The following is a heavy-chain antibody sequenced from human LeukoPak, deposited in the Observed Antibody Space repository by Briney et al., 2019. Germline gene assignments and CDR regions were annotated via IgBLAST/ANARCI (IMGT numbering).Heavy chain of an antibody. CDR1: GGSISSSSYY. CDR2: IYYSGST. Sequence: SETLSLTCTVSGGSISSSSYYWGWIRQPPGKGLEWIGSIYYSGSTYYNPSLKSRVTISVDTSKNQFSLKLSSVTAADTAVYYCARGNLVVVPAANRAYSYMDVWGKGTTVTVSS. V-gene: IGHV4-39*07. J-gene: IGHJ6*03. D-gene: IGHD2-2*01. CDR3: ARGNLVVVPAANRAYSYMDV.